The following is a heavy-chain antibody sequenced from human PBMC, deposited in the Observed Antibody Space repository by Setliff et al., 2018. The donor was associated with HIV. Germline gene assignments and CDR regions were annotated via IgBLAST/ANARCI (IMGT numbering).Heavy chain of an antibody. CDR1: GGSISSHY. CDR3: ARRYYNFWSGYPLDYMDV. CDR2: IYTSGST. D-gene: IGHD3-3*01. Sequence: SETLSLTCTVSGGSISSHYWSWIRQPPGKGLEWIGHIYTSGSTNYNPSLKSRVTMSVGTSKNQFSLKLSSVTAADTAVYYCARRYYNFWSGYPLDYMDVWGKGTTVTVSS. J-gene: IGHJ6*03. V-gene: IGHV4-4*08.